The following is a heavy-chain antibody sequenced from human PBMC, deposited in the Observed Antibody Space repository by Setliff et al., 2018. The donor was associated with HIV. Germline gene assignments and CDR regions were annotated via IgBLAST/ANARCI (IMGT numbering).Heavy chain of an antibody. CDR2: IIPISGTV. CDR3: ARDHCSSSGCYEYSYYGMDV. Sequence: VASVKVSCKASGGTFSSYAISWVQQAPGQGLEWMGGIIPISGTVNYAQKFQGRVTMTRDTSISTAYMEVSRLRSDDTAVYYCARDHCSSSGCYEYSYYGMDVWGQGTTVTVSS. J-gene: IGHJ6*02. V-gene: IGHV1-69*05. CDR1: GGTFSSYA. D-gene: IGHD2-2*01.